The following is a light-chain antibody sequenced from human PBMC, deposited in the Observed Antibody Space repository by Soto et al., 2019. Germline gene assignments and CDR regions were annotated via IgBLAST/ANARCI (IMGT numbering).Light chain of an antibody. CDR2: AAS. J-gene: IGKJ1*01. Sequence: DIQMTQSPSSLSASVGDRVTITFRATQSISKYLNWYQQKPGNAPKLLIYAASSLESGVPSRFSGSGSGTEFTLTISSLQPDDFATYYCHHYNTYSTFGQGTKVDI. CDR3: HHYNTYST. V-gene: IGKV1-5*03. CDR1: QSISKY.